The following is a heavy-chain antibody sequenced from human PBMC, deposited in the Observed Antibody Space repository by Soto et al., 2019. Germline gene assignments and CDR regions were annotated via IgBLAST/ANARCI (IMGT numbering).Heavy chain of an antibody. J-gene: IGHJ6*02. CDR1: GGSISSSSYY. Sequence: PSETLSLTCTVSGGSISSSSYYWGWIRRPPGKGLEWIGSIYYSGSTYYNPSLKSRVTISVDTSKNQFSLKLSSVTAADTAVYYCARVVYGSGSYYKGRGMDVWGQGTTVTVS. CDR3: ARVVYGSGSYYKGRGMDV. D-gene: IGHD3-10*01. CDR2: IYYSGST. V-gene: IGHV4-39*01.